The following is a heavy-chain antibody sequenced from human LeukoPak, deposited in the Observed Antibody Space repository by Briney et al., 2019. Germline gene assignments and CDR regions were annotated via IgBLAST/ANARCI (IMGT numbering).Heavy chain of an antibody. V-gene: IGHV4-39*07. CDR2: IYYSGST. CDR3: ARGSTFGGFDY. Sequence: SSETLSLTCTVSGGSISSSSYYWGWIRQPPGKGLEWVGSIYYSGSTYYNPSLKSRVTISVDTSKNQFSLKLSSVTAADTAVYYCARGSTFGGFDYWGQGTLVTVSS. CDR1: GGSISSSSYY. J-gene: IGHJ4*02. D-gene: IGHD3-10*01.